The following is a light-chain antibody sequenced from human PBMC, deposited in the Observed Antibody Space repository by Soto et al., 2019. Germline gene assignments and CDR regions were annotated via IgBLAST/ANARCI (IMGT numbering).Light chain of an antibody. CDR3: QQSYSTPWT. CDR1: QNINIY. CDR2: AAS. J-gene: IGKJ1*01. Sequence: DIQMTQSPSSLDASVGDRVTITCRADQNINIYLNWDQQKLGKAPKLLIYAASSLQSGVPSRFSGSGSVTDFTLTISSLQPEDFATYYCQQSYSTPWTFGQGTKVEIK. V-gene: IGKV1-39*01.